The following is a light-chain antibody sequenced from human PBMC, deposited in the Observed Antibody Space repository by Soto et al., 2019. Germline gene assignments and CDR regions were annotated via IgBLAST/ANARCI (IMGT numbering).Light chain of an antibody. CDR3: SSYTGSSTYVV. CDR2: DVS. J-gene: IGLJ2*01. Sequence: QSALTQPASVSGSPGQSITISCTGTSSAVGGYNYVSWYQQHPGKAPKLMIYDVSNRPSGVSNRFSGSKSANTASVTISGPQAEDEADYYCSSYTGSSTYVVFGGGTKLTVL. CDR1: SSAVGGYNY. V-gene: IGLV2-14*01.